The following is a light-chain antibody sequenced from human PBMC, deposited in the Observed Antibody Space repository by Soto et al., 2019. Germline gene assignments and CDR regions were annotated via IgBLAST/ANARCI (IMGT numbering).Light chain of an antibody. CDR2: GAS. CDR3: QQYGSSPET. J-gene: IGKJ2*01. V-gene: IGKV3-20*01. Sequence: EIVLTQSPGTLSLSPGERATLSCRASQSVSSSYLAWYQQKPGQAPRLLIYGASSRATGIPDRFSGSGSGTDFNITISRLEPEDFAVYYCQQYGSSPETFGQGTKLEIK. CDR1: QSVSSSY.